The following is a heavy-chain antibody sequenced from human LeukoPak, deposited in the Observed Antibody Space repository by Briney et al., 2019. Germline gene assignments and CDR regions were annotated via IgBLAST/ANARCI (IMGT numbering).Heavy chain of an antibody. J-gene: IGHJ4*02. CDR3: ARRVGGTPDY. Sequence: PGGSLRLSCAASGFTFSNHATTWVRQAPGKGLEWVSAIGGDGRGTDYADSAKGRFTISRDNSKNTLYLEMNSLRAEDTARYYCARRVGGTPDYWGPGTLVTVSS. V-gene: IGHV3-23*01. CDR1: GFTFSNHA. D-gene: IGHD1-26*01. CDR2: IGGDGRGT.